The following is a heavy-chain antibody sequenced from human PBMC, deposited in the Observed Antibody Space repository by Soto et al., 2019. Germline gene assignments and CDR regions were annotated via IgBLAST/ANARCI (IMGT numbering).Heavy chain of an antibody. CDR2: VSFDGSNK. Sequence: QLQLVESGGGVVQPGRSLRLSCAASGFTFSNYVMHWLRQARGKRLEWVALVSFDGSNKYYADSVNGRFTLSRHNSKNTLYMQLNSLRPEDKAVYYCAKNMGYGAGSYSNFDHCGQGSLVTFSS. D-gene: IGHD3-10*01. V-gene: IGHV3-30*18. J-gene: IGHJ4*02. CDR1: GFTFSNYV. CDR3: AKNMGYGAGSYSNFDH.